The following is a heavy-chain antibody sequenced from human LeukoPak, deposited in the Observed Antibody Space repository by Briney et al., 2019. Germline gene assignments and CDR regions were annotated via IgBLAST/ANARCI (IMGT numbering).Heavy chain of an antibody. Sequence: GGSLRLSCAASGLTFSTAMMTWVRQAPGKGLEWVANIKEDGGSEHYVASVQGRFTISRDNARNSLYLQMNSLRAEDTAVYFCARDKGWLQLGDWGQGTLVIVSS. V-gene: IGHV3-7*01. D-gene: IGHD5-24*01. J-gene: IGHJ4*02. CDR1: GLTFSTAM. CDR2: IKEDGGSE. CDR3: ARDKGWLQLGD.